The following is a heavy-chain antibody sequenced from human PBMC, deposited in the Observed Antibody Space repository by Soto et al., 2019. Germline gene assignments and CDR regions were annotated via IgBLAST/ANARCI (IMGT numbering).Heavy chain of an antibody. J-gene: IGHJ6*01. CDR1: GYNFITNW. Sequence: EVQLVQSGAEVKKPGESLKISCQASGYNFITNWIAWVRQVPGKGLEGMGIINPGDSYTIYSPAFQGQVTISADKSISTSYLQWSCLKASDTAMYYCARHRSWADGMDIWGQGTTVSVSS. CDR3: ARHRSWADGMDI. D-gene: IGHD6-13*01. V-gene: IGHV5-51*01. CDR2: INPGDSYT.